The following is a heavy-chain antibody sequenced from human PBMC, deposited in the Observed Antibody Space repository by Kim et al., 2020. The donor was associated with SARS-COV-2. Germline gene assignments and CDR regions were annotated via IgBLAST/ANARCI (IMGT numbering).Heavy chain of an antibody. CDR3: ASEEEDYYYYYYMDV. Sequence: GGSLRLSCAASGFTFSSYAMSWVRQAPGKGLEWVSAISGSGGSTYYADSVKGRFTISRDNSKNTLYLQMNSLRAEDTAVYYCASEEEDYYYYYYMDVWGKGTTVTVSS. J-gene: IGHJ6*03. V-gene: IGHV3-23*01. CDR1: GFTFSSYA. CDR2: ISGSGGST.